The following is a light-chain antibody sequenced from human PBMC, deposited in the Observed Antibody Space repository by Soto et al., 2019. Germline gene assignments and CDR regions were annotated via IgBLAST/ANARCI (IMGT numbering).Light chain of an antibody. Sequence: IVMTQSPATLSVSPGERATLSCRASQTIDNKLAWYQQRPGQAPRLLIYGASIRATGIPARFSGSGSGTEFTLTISGLQSEDCGVYYCQQYKDWRTFGQGTNVDI. V-gene: IGKV3-15*01. CDR3: QQYKDWRT. CDR1: QTIDNK. J-gene: IGKJ1*01. CDR2: GAS.